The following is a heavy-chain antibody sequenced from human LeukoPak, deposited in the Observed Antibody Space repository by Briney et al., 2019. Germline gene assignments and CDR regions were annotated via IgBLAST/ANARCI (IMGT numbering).Heavy chain of an antibody. V-gene: IGHV1-18*01. Sequence: ASVKVSCKASGYTFTKYGISRVRQAPGQGLEWMGWISGYNSNVNYAQKFQGRVTMTTDTSTRTAYMELRSLRSDDTAVYYCARDGTATIHRYGMDVWGQGTTVTVSS. CDR1: GYTFTKYG. CDR2: ISGYNSNV. D-gene: IGHD1-26*01. J-gene: IGHJ6*02. CDR3: ARDGTATIHRYGMDV.